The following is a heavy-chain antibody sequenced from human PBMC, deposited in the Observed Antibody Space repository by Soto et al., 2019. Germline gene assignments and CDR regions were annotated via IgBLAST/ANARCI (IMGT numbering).Heavy chain of an antibody. CDR3: ARVPILWFGELSRPYYYYYYGMDV. V-gene: IGHV1-18*04. D-gene: IGHD3-10*01. J-gene: IGHJ6*02. Sequence: ASVKVSCKASGYTFTSYGIRWVRQAPGQGLEWMGWISAYNGNTNYAQKLQVRVTMTTDTSTSTAYMELRSLRSGDTAVYYCARVPILWFGELSRPYYYYYYGMDVWGQGTAVTVSS. CDR2: ISAYNGNT. CDR1: GYTFTSYG.